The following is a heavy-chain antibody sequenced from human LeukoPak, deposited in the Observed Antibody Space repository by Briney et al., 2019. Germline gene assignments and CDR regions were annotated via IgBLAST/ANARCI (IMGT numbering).Heavy chain of an antibody. CDR2: IYSGGGT. CDR3: AELGITMIGGV. Sequence: PGGSLRFSCAVSGFTVSSNYMSWVRQAPRKGLESVSLIYSGGGTYYADSVKGRFTISRDNAKNSLYLQMNSLRAEDTAVYYCAELGITMIGGVWGKGTTVTISS. D-gene: IGHD3-10*02. J-gene: IGHJ6*04. CDR1: GFTVSSNY. V-gene: IGHV3-53*01.